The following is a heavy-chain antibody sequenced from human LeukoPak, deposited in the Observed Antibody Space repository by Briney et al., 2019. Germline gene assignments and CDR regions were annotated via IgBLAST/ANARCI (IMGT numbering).Heavy chain of an antibody. J-gene: IGHJ4*02. CDR2: INHSGGT. CDR3: AIVPLYWQDPFDF. D-gene: IGHD2-8*02. V-gene: IGHV4-34*01. CDR1: GASFSGYY. Sequence: SETLSLTCGVSGASFSGYYWTWIRQPPGKGLEWIGEINHSGGTNYNPSLKSRVTISVDTSKNQFALELTSVTAADTAMYYCAIVPLYWQDPFDFWGQGTLVTVSS.